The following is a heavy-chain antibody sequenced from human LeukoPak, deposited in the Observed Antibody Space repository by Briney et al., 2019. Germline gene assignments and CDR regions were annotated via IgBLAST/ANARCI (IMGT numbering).Heavy chain of an antibody. V-gene: IGHV3-9*01. Sequence: SGGSLRLSCVASGFTFSSYSSYWMNWVRQAPGKGLEWVSGISWNSGSIGYADSVKGRFTISRDNAKNSLYLQMNSLRAENTALYYCAMERLNWGSAYYFDYWGQGTLVTVSS. J-gene: IGHJ4*02. CDR1: GFTFSSYSSYW. CDR2: ISWNSGSI. D-gene: IGHD7-27*01. CDR3: AMERLNWGSAYYFDY.